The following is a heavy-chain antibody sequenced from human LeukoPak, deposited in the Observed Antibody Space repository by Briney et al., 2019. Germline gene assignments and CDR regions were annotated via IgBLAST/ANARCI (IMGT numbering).Heavy chain of an antibody. D-gene: IGHD2/OR15-2a*01. J-gene: IGHJ4*02. V-gene: IGHV3-15*01. CDR2: IKSNADGGTP. Sequence: GGSLRLSCAASGFTFMNAWMIWVRQAPGKGLEWVGRIKSNADGGTPDYAAPARGRFTISRDDSKNTLCLQMNSLKTEDTAVYYCTTFYHEYSPYWGRGTLVTVSS. CDR3: TTFYHEYSPY. CDR1: GFTFMNAW.